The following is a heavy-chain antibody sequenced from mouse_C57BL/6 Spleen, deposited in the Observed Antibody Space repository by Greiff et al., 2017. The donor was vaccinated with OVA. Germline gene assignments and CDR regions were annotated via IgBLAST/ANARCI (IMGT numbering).Heavy chain of an antibody. D-gene: IGHD1-1*01. Sequence: VQLQQSGPELVKPGASVKISCKASGYAFSSSWMNWVKQRPGKGLEWIGRIYPGDGDTNYNGKFKGKATLTADKSSSTAYMQLSSLTSEDSAVYFCARDTTVVPYWYFDVWGTGTTVTVSS. CDR3: ARDTTVVPYWYFDV. CDR1: GYAFSSSW. J-gene: IGHJ1*03. CDR2: IYPGDGDT. V-gene: IGHV1-82*01.